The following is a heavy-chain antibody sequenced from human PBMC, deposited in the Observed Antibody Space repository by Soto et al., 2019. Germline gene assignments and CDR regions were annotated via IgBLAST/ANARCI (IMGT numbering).Heavy chain of an antibody. CDR3: ARVYSSGWRYYYYYGMDV. D-gene: IGHD6-19*01. Sequence: PSETLSLTCTISGGSISSYYWSWIRQTPGKGLEWIGYVYFSGSTNYNPSLKSRVLISIDTSRNQFSLKLNSVTAADTAVYYCARVYSSGWRYYYYYGMDVWGQGTTVTVSS. J-gene: IGHJ6*02. CDR1: GGSISSYY. CDR2: VYFSGST. V-gene: IGHV4-59*01.